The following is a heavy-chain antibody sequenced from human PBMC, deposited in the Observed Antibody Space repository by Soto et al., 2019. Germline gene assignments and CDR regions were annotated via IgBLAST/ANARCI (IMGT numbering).Heavy chain of an antibody. Sequence: ASVKVSCKASGYTFTSYDINWVRQATGQGLEWMGWMNPNSGNTGYAQKFQGRVTMTRNTSISTAYMELSSLRSEDTAVYYCARGRSGYSHGNPTIYYYYGMDVWGQGTTVTVSS. CDR1: GYTFTSYD. V-gene: IGHV1-8*01. CDR2: MNPNSGNT. J-gene: IGHJ6*02. CDR3: ARGRSGYSHGNPTIYYYYGMDV. D-gene: IGHD5-18*01.